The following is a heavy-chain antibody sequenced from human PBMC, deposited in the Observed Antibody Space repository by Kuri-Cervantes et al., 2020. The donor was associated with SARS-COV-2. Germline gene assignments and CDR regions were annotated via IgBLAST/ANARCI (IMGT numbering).Heavy chain of an antibody. CDR2: VSWDGGST. V-gene: IGHV3-43D*03. J-gene: IGHJ4*02. CDR3: AKDMAAAAGTGADY. Sequence: GESLKISCAASGSAFDDYAMHWVRQAPGKGLEWVSLVSWDGGSTYYADSVKGRFTISRDNSKNSLYLQMNSLKTEDTALYYCAKDMAAAAGTGADYWGQGTLVTVSS. CDR1: GSAFDDYA. D-gene: IGHD6-13*01.